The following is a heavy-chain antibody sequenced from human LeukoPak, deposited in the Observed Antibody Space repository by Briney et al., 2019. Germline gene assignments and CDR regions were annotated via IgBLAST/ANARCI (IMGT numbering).Heavy chain of an antibody. CDR2: IYWDDDK. V-gene: IGHV2-5*02. J-gene: IGHJ4*02. CDR1: GFSLYSSGVG. D-gene: IGHD1/OR15-1a*01. Sequence: SGPTLVNPTQTLTLTCTFSGFSLYSSGVGVGWIRQPPGKAMEWLAVIYWDDDKRYNPSLRSRLTMSKDASKSQVFLVMSNMDPVDTATYYCAHRRPGHLTGWDNSYFDNWGPGTLVTVSS. CDR3: AHRRPGHLTGWDNSYFDN.